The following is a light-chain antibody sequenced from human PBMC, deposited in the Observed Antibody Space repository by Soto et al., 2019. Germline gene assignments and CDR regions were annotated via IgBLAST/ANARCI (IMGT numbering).Light chain of an antibody. V-gene: IGKV3-11*01. CDR2: EAS. Sequence: DIVLTQSPATLSLSPGEGVALSCRASQSVRDYLAWYQQKPGQVPRLLIYEASRRATGIPARFSGSGSGTDFTLVIGSLEPEDFAVYYCQQRYSWPWTFGQGTKVDIK. CDR1: QSVRDY. J-gene: IGKJ1*01. CDR3: QQRYSWPWT.